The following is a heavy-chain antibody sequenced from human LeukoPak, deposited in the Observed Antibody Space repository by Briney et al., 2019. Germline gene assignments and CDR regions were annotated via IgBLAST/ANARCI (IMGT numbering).Heavy chain of an antibody. CDR3: AKDIVGGGDDY. V-gene: IGHV3-7*01. Sequence: GGSLRLSCEASGFTFTKFWMSWVRQAPGKGLEWVANIQEDGKKENYVDSVRGRFTISRDNAKNSIYLQMNSLRVEDSAVYYCAKDIVGGGDDYWGQGTLVIVSS. D-gene: IGHD2-21*02. CDR2: IQEDGKKE. J-gene: IGHJ4*02. CDR1: GFTFTKFW.